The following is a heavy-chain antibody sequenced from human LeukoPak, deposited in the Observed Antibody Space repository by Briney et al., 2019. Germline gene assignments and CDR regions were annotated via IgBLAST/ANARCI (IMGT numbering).Heavy chain of an antibody. Sequence: RASVKVSCKASGYTFTSYDINWVRQATGQGLEWMGWMNPNSGNTGYAQKFQGRVTMTRNTSISTAYMELSSLRSEDTAVYYCARRLISSGPLDPWGQGTLVTVSS. CDR1: GYTFTSYD. J-gene: IGHJ5*02. CDR3: ARRLISSGPLDP. V-gene: IGHV1-8*01. D-gene: IGHD6-19*01. CDR2: MNPNSGNT.